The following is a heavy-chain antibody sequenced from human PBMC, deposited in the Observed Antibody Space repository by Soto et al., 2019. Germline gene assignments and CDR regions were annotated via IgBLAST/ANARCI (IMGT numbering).Heavy chain of an antibody. CDR2: IWYDGSNK. V-gene: IGHV3-33*01. Sequence: LSSAASGLTFYIYGMHWVRQAPGKGLEWVAVIWYDGSNKYYADSVKGRFTISRDNSKNTLYLQMNSLRAEDTAVYYCARQGQYSSSYEFPFGFWGQATLVTVSS. J-gene: IGHJ4*02. CDR1: GLTFYIYG. CDR3: ARQGQYSSSYEFPFGF. D-gene: IGHD6-13*01.